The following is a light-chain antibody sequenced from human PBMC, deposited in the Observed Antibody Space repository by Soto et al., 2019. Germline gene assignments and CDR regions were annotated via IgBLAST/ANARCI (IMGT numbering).Light chain of an antibody. V-gene: IGKV3-15*01. Sequence: EIVMTQSPATLSVSPGERATLSGRASQSVSSNLAWYQQKPGQAPRLLIYGASTRATGIPARFSGSGSGTEFTLTISSRQSEDFAVYYCQQYNNWPPRYTFGQGTKLEIK. CDR1: QSVSSN. CDR3: QQYNNWPPRYT. CDR2: GAS. J-gene: IGKJ2*01.